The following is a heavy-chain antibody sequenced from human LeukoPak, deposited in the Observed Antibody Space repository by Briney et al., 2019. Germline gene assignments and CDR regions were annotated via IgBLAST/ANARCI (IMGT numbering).Heavy chain of an antibody. CDR2: ISAYNGKT. V-gene: IGHV1-18*01. D-gene: IGHD4-17*01. J-gene: IGHJ4*02. CDR3: ARDGPDYGDYVNFDY. CDR1: GYTFTNYG. Sequence: ASVKVSCKASGYTFTNYGITWVRQAPGQGLEWMGWISAYNGKTNYAQKFQGRVTMTADKSTTTAYMELRSLRSDDTAVYYCARDGPDYGDYVNFDYWGQGTLVTVSS.